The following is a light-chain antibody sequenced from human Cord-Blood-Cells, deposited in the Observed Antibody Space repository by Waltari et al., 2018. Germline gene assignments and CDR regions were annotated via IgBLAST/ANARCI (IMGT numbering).Light chain of an antibody. CDR1: QGISSY. CDR2: AAS. Sequence: AIRMTQSPSSFSASTGDRVTITCRASQGISSYLAWYQQKPRKAPKLLIYAASTLQSGVPSRFSGSGSGTDFTLTISFLQSQDFATYYCQQYYSYPLTFGGGTKVEIK. V-gene: IGKV1-8*01. J-gene: IGKJ4*01. CDR3: QQYYSYPLT.